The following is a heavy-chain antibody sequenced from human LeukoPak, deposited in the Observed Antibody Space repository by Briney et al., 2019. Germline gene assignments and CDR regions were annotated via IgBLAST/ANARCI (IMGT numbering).Heavy chain of an antibody. J-gene: IGHJ4*02. CDR3: ARVVLRDYYDSSGYSLDY. V-gene: IGHV4-34*01. D-gene: IGHD3-22*01. CDR1: GGSFSGYY. Sequence: SETLSLTCAVYGGSFSGYYWSWIRQPPGKGLEWIGEINHSGSTNNNPSLKSRVTISVDTSKNQFSLKLSSVTAADTAVYYCARVVLRDYYDSSGYSLDYWGQGTLVTVSS. CDR2: INHSGST.